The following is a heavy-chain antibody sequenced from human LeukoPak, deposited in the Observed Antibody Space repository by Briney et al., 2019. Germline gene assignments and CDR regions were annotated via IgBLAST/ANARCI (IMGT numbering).Heavy chain of an antibody. D-gene: IGHD3-22*01. Sequence: PGGSLRLSCAASGFTFSSYGMHWVRQAPGKGLEWVAFIRYDGSNKYYADSVKGRFTISRDNSKNTLYLQMNSLKPEDTAVYYCAKDHAMIVAYYYMDVWGKGTTVTVSS. CDR1: GFTFSSYG. V-gene: IGHV3-30*02. J-gene: IGHJ6*03. CDR2: IRYDGSNK. CDR3: AKDHAMIVAYYYMDV.